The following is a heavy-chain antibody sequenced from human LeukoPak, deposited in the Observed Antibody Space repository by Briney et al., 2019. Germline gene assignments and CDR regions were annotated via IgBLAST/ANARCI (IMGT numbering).Heavy chain of an antibody. CDR1: GFTVSGNY. Sequence: PGGSLRLSCAASGFTVSGNYMSWVRQAPGKGLEWVSALYSGGSTYYADSVKGRFTISRDNSKNTLYLQMNSLRAEDTAVYYCARGLDTMVRGVILDYWGQGTLVTVSS. CDR3: ARGLDTMVRGVILDY. J-gene: IGHJ4*02. D-gene: IGHD3-10*01. V-gene: IGHV3-66*02. CDR2: LYSGGST.